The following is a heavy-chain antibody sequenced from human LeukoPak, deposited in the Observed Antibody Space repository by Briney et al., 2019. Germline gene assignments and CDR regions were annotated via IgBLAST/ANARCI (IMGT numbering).Heavy chain of an antibody. CDR3: AKAYDTFGDY. J-gene: IGHJ4*02. CDR2: ISNSGGST. Sequence: GGSLRLSCAASGFTFSSYSMNWVRQAPGKGLEWVSAISNSGGSTYYADSVKGRFTVSRDNSKNTLNLQMNSLRAEDTAVYYCAKAYDTFGDYWGQGTLVTVSS. V-gene: IGHV3-23*01. D-gene: IGHD3-16*01. CDR1: GFTFSSYS.